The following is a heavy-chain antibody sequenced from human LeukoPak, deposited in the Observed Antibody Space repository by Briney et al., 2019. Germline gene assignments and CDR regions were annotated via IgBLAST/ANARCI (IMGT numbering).Heavy chain of an antibody. J-gene: IGHJ4*02. CDR3: ARHRFASPLDS. CDR1: GVSSSSSY. V-gene: IGHV4-59*08. Sequence: SETLSLTCTVSGVSSSSSYWSWIRQPPGKGLEWIDYIFYTGDSNHNPSLKSRVSISLDTSKNQISLKLSSVTAADTAVYYCARHRFASPLDSWGQGTLVTVSS. CDR2: IFYTGDS. D-gene: IGHD2-21*01.